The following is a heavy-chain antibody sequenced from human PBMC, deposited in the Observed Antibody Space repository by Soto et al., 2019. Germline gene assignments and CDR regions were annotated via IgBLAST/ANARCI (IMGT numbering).Heavy chain of an antibody. D-gene: IGHD3-10*01. CDR1: GFTLSDYY. CDR2: ISSGGFTI. V-gene: IGHV3-11*01. CDR3: ARDPGIYYGMDV. J-gene: IGHJ6*02. Sequence: QVQLVESGGGLVKPGGSLRLSCTASGFTLSDYYMTWIRQAPGKGLEWLSYISSGGFTIYYADSVKGRFTVSRDNAKNSMYLQMNTLRVEDTAVYYCARDPGIYYGMDVWGQGTTVTVSS.